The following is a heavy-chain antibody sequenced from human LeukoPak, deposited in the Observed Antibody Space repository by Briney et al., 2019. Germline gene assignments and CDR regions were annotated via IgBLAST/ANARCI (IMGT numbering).Heavy chain of an antibody. CDR1: GGSISSYY. CDR2: IYTSGST. V-gene: IGHV4-4*07. CDR3: ASSSSGWYMDASDI. Sequence: PSETLSLTCTVSGGSISSYYWSWIRQPAGKGLEWIGRIYTSGSTNYNPSLKSRVTMSVDTSKNQFPLKLSSVTAADTAVYYCASSSSGWYMDASDIWGQGTMVTVSS. D-gene: IGHD6-19*01. J-gene: IGHJ3*02.